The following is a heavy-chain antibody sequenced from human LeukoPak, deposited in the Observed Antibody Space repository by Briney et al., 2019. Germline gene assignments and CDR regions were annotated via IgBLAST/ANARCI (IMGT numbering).Heavy chain of an antibody. CDR1: GFTFSSYG. Sequence: GRSLRLSCAASGFTFSSYGMHWVRQAPGKGXEWVAVISYDGSNKYYADSVKGRFTISRDNSKNTLYLQMNSLRAEDTAVYYCAKDLTAGTPDYWGQGTLVTVSS. CDR2: ISYDGSNK. V-gene: IGHV3-30*18. D-gene: IGHD6-19*01. J-gene: IGHJ4*02. CDR3: AKDLTAGTPDY.